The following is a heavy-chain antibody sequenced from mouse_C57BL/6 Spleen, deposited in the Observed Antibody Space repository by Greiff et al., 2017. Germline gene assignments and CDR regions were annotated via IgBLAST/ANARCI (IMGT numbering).Heavy chain of an antibody. CDR1: GYTFTSYW. D-gene: IGHD6-2*01. J-gene: IGHJ3*01. CDR3: AGWGSVSFAY. V-gene: IGHV1-61*01. CDR2: IYPSDSET. Sequence: QVQLQQPGAELVRPGSSVKLSCKASGYTFTSYWMDWVKQRPGQGLEWIGNIYPSDSETNYNQKFKDKATLTVDKSSSTAYMQLSSLTSEDSAVYYCAGWGSVSFAYWGQGTLVTVSA.